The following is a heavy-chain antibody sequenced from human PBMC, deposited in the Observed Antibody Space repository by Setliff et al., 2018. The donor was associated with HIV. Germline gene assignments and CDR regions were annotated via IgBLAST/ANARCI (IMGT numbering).Heavy chain of an antibody. Sequence: GGSLRLSCAASGFTFSIYEMNWVRQAPGKGLEWVSYMTASGGKIYYADSVKGRFTISRDNAKNSLYLQMNSLRADDTAIYYCARVPTSSWYVTTQRTKEYFHHWGQGTLVTVSS. CDR1: GFTFSIYE. J-gene: IGHJ1*01. V-gene: IGHV3-48*03. CDR2: MTASGGKI. D-gene: IGHD6-13*01. CDR3: ARVPTSSWYVTTQRTKEYFHH.